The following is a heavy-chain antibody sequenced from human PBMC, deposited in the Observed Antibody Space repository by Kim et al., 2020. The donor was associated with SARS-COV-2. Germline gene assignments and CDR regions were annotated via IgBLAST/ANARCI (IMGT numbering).Heavy chain of an antibody. CDR3: AKVRSTLIRAVIDY. CDR1: GDSISSYF. Sequence: SETLSLTCTVSGDSISSYFWTWIRQPPGKGLEWIGYLFYSATTKYNPSLKSRATISIDTSKNQLSLNLTSVTAADTAVYYCAKVRSTLIRAVIDYWGQGTLVTVSS. J-gene: IGHJ4*02. D-gene: IGHD6-19*01. CDR2: LFYSATT. V-gene: IGHV4-59*13.